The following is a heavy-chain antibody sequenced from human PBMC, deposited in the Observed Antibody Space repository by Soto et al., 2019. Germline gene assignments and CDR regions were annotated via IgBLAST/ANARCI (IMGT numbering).Heavy chain of an antibody. CDR1: GYTFINFD. CDR3: ARMASAGTLNWFDP. D-gene: IGHD6-13*01. J-gene: IGHJ5*02. CDR2: MNPGSGKT. Sequence: ASVKVSCKASGYTFINFDISWVRQAAGQGLEWLGWMNPGSGKTGYASKFQGRVAMTRDASTGTSHLELSSLTSDDTAVYYCARMASAGTLNWFDPWGQGTLVTVS. V-gene: IGHV1-8*02.